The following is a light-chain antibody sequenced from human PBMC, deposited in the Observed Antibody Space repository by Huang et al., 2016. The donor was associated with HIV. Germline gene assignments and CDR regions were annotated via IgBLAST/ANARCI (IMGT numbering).Light chain of an antibody. J-gene: IGKJ1*01. CDR2: VGS. Sequence: EIVMTQSPLSLSVTTGEPASISCRSSQSLLHNKEENYLEWYLQKPGQSPQLLIYVGSKRASGISDRFSGSVSGTDFTLNSSRVEAEDVGVYYCMQALQTPWTFGQGTRVDIK. CDR1: QSLLHNKEENY. CDR3: MQALQTPWT. V-gene: IGKV2-28*01.